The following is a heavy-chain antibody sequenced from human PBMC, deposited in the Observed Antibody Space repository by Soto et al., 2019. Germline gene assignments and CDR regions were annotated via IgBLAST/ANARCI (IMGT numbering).Heavy chain of an antibody. CDR1: GGSISSGDYY. Sequence: PSETLSLTCTVSGGSISSGDYYWSCIRQPPGKGLEWIGYIYYSGSTYYNPSLKSRVTISVDTSKNQFSLKLSSVTAADTAVYYCARTGYVGNWFDPWGQGTLVTVSS. CDR3: ARTGYVGNWFDP. D-gene: IGHD3-9*01. CDR2: IYYSGST. J-gene: IGHJ5*02. V-gene: IGHV4-30-4*01.